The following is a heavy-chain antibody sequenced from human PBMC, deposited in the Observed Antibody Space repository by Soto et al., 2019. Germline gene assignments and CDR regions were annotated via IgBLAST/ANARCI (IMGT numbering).Heavy chain of an antibody. CDR3: AKDLGRASYYYYYYGMDV. J-gene: IGHJ6*02. CDR1: GFTFSSYA. D-gene: IGHD1-26*01. Sequence: GGSLRLSCAASGFTFSSYAMSWVRQAPGKGLEWVSAISGSGGSTYYADSVKGRFTISRDNSKNTLYLQMNSLRAEDTAVYYCAKDLGRASYYYYYYGMDVWGQGTTVTVSS. V-gene: IGHV3-23*01. CDR2: ISGSGGST.